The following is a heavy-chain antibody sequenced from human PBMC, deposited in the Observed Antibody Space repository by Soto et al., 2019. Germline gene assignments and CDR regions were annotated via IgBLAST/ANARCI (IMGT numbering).Heavy chain of an antibody. CDR1: GGSISRGGYY. Sequence: PSETLSLTCTVSGGSISRGGYYWSWIRQHPGKGLEWIGYIYYSGSTYYNPSLKSRVTISVDTSKNQFSLKLSSVTAADTAVYYCARDEPNNWFDPWGQGTLVTVSS. CDR3: ARDEPNNWFDP. CDR2: IYYSGST. J-gene: IGHJ5*02. V-gene: IGHV4-31*03.